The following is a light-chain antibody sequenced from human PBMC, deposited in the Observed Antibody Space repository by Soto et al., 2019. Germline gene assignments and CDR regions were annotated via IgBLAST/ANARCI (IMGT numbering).Light chain of an antibody. CDR3: SSYAGSSVPVA. CDR2: DVT. CDR1: SSDVGGYNF. Sequence: QSALTQPPSASGSPGQSVTTSCTGASSDVGGYNFVSWYQQHPGKAPKLMIYDVTKRPSGVPDRFSGSKSGNTASLTVSGLQADDEADYYCSSYAGSSVPVAFGGGTKLTVL. J-gene: IGLJ2*01. V-gene: IGLV2-8*01.